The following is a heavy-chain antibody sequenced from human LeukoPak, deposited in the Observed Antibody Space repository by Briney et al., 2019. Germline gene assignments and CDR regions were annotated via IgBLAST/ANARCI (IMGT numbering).Heavy chain of an antibody. CDR1: GFTFSSYG. Sequence: PGGSLRLSCAASGFTFSSYGMHWVRQAPGKGLEWVAVIWYDGSNKYYADSVKGRFTISRDNSKNTLYLQMNSLRAEDTAVYYCAKALVEQQLLAYFDYWGQGTLVTVSS. V-gene: IGHV3-33*06. D-gene: IGHD6-13*01. CDR3: AKALVEQQLLAYFDY. J-gene: IGHJ4*02. CDR2: IWYDGSNK.